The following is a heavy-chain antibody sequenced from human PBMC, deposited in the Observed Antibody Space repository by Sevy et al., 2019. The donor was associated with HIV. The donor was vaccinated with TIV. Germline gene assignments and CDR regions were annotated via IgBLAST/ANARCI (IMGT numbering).Heavy chain of an antibody. V-gene: IGHV5-51*01. CDR3: ARQWSSSADY. D-gene: IGHD6-6*01. CDR2: INPRDSDT. CDR1: GYNITSYW. J-gene: IGHJ4*02. Sequence: GGSLKISWKGSGYNITSYWIGWVRQMPRKGLEWMGIINPRDSDTGYIPSFQGQVTISVDKSINTAYLQWSSLKASDTAMYYCARQWSSSADYWGQGTLVTVSS.